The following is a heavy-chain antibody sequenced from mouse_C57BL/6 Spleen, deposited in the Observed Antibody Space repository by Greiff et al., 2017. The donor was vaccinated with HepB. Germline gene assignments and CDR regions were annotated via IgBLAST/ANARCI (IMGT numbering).Heavy chain of an antibody. V-gene: IGHV1-50*01. CDR3: ARTFTTVVEMDY. CDR1: GYTFTSYW. Sequence: QVQLKQPGAELVKPGASVKLSCKASGYTFTSYWMQWVKQRPGQGLEWIGEIDPSDSYTNYNQKFKGKATLTVDTSSSTAYMQLSSLTSEDSAVYYCARTFTTVVEMDYWGQGTTLTVSS. D-gene: IGHD1-1*01. J-gene: IGHJ2*01. CDR2: IDPSDSYT.